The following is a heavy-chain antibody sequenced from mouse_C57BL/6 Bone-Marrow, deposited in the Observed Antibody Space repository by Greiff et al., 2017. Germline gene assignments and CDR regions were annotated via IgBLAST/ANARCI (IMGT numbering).Heavy chain of an antibody. J-gene: IGHJ2*01. V-gene: IGHV3-3*01. D-gene: IGHD1-1*01. Sequence: EVQGVESGPSLVRPSQTLSLTCTVTGFSINSDCYWIWIRQFPGNKLEYIGYTFYSGITYYNPSLESRTYITRDTSKNQFSLKLSSVTTEDTATYYCARVVITTGAPYYFDYWGQGTTLTVSS. CDR3: ARVVITTGAPYYFDY. CDR1: GFSINSDCY. CDR2: TFYSGIT.